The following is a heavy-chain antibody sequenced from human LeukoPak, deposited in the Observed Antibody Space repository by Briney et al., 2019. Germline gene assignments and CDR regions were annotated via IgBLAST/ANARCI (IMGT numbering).Heavy chain of an antibody. Sequence: PGGSLRLSCAASGFTFSSYWMSWVRQAPGKGLEWVANIKQDGSEKYYVDSVKGRFTISRDNAKNSLYLQMSSLRADDTAVYYCAAVGYSGYDGGYYFDYWGQGTLVTVSS. CDR3: AAVGYSGYDGGYYFDY. D-gene: IGHD5-12*01. CDR2: IKQDGSEK. J-gene: IGHJ4*02. CDR1: GFTFSSYW. V-gene: IGHV3-7*03.